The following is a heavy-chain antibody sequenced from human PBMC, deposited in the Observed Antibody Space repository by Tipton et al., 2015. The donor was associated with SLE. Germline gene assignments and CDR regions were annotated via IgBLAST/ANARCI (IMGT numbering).Heavy chain of an antibody. J-gene: IGHJ4*02. Sequence: QSGPEVKKPGASVKVSCKASGYTFTGYYMHWVRQAPGQGLEWMGRINPNSGGTNYAQKFQGRVTMTRDTSISTAYMELSRLRSDDTAVYYCARDRQYCSSTSCYVDFDYWGQGTLVTVSS. V-gene: IGHV1-2*06. CDR2: INPNSGGT. CDR1: GYTFTGYY. CDR3: ARDRQYCSSTSCYVDFDY. D-gene: IGHD2-2*01.